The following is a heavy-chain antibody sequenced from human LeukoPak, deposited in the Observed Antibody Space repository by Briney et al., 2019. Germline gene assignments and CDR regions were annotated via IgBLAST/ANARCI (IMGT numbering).Heavy chain of an antibody. V-gene: IGHV4-30-2*01. Sequence: SETLSLTCAVSGGSISSGGYSWSWLRQPPGKGLEWIGYIYHSGSTYYNPSLKSRVTISVDRSKNQFSLKLSSVTAADTAVYYCARGRDPRITIFGVVTPFDYWGQGTLVTVSS. CDR3: ARGRDPRITIFGVVTPFDY. CDR1: GGSISSGGYS. D-gene: IGHD3-3*01. CDR2: IYHSGST. J-gene: IGHJ4*02.